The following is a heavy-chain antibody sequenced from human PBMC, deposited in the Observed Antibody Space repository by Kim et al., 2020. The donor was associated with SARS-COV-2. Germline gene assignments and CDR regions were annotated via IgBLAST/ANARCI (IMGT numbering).Heavy chain of an antibody. D-gene: IGHD6-19*01. Sequence: SLKRRVTISVDTSKNQFSRKLSSVTAADTAVYYCAREVVSVAGHEALFDYWGQGTLVTVSS. CDR3: AREVVSVAGHEALFDY. V-gene: IGHV4-34*01. J-gene: IGHJ4*02.